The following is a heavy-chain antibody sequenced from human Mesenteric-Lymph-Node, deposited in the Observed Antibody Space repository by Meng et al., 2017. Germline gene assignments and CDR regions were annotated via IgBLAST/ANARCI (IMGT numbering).Heavy chain of an antibody. D-gene: IGHD6-13*01. V-gene: IGHV6-1*01. CDR1: GDSASSNSVA. J-gene: IGHJ4*02. Sequence: SQTLSLTCAISGDSASSNSVAWNWIRQSPSRGLEWLGRTYYRSKWYNDYAESVKSRITINPDTSKNQFSLQLNSVTPEDMAVYYCARESSRLFDYWGQGTLVTVSS. CDR3: ARESSRLFDY. CDR2: TYYRSKWYN.